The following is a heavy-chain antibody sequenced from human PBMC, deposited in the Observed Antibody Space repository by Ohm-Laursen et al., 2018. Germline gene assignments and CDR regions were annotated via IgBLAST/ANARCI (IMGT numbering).Heavy chain of an antibody. V-gene: IGHV4-59*01. Sequence: TLSLTCIVSGGSLSSYYWSWIRQPPGKGLEWIGYIYYSGSSNYNPSLKSRVIISVDMSRNQFSLKLSSVTAADTAVYYCARGSVAPDYWGQGTLVTVSS. J-gene: IGHJ4*02. D-gene: IGHD6-19*01. CDR1: GGSLSSYY. CDR3: ARGSVAPDY. CDR2: IYYSGSS.